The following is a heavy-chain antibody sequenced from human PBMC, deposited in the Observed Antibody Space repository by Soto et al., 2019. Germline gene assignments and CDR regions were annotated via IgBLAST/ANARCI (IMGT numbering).Heavy chain of an antibody. J-gene: IGHJ3*02. CDR1: GYTFTGYY. V-gene: IGHV1-2*04. CDR2: INPNSGGT. Sequence: ASVKVSCMASGYTFTGYYMHWVRQAPGQGLEWMGWINPNSGGTNYAQKFQGWVTMTRDTSISTAYMELSRLRSDDTAVYYCARDTSRGSGSSAFDIWGQGTMVTVSS. CDR3: ARDTSRGSGSSAFDI. D-gene: IGHD3-10*01.